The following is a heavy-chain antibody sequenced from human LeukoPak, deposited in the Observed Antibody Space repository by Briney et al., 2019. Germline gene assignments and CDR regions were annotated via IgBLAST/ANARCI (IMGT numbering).Heavy chain of an antibody. J-gene: IGHJ3*02. CDR3: ARGRTDYDFWSGYPDAFDI. V-gene: IGHV4-34*01. D-gene: IGHD3-3*01. Sequence: ETXSLTCAVYGGSFSGYYWSWIRQPPGKGLEWIGEINHSGSTNYNPSLKSRVTISVDTSKNQFSLKLSSVTAADTAVYYCARGRTDYDFWSGYPDAFDIWGQGTMVTVSS. CDR1: GGSFSGYY. CDR2: INHSGST.